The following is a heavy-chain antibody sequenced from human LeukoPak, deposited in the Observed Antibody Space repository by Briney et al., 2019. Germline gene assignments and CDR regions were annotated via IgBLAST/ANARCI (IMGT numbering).Heavy chain of an antibody. CDR2: IIPIFGTA. CDR1: GGTFSSYA. D-gene: IGHD6-13*01. Sequence: SVKVSCKASGGTFSSYAISWVRQAPGQGLEWMGGIIPIFGTANYAQKFQGRVTITADESTSTAYMELSSLRSEDTAVYYCARAGLTEGSSWYCGGYYYYMDVWGKGTTVTVSS. V-gene: IGHV1-69*13. CDR3: ARAGLTEGSSWYCGGYYYYMDV. J-gene: IGHJ6*03.